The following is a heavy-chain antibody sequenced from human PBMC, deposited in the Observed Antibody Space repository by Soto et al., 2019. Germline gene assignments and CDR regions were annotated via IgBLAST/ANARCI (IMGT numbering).Heavy chain of an antibody. CDR1: GFTFSSYA. V-gene: IGHV3-30-3*01. Sequence: GGSLRLSCAASGFTFSSYAMHWVRQAPGKGLEWVALISYDGSDKDYADSVKGRFTISRDNSRNTLFLQMNSLRAEDTAVYYCAKGSLDYGDYFDYWGQGTLVTVSS. J-gene: IGHJ4*02. CDR2: ISYDGSDK. D-gene: IGHD4-17*01. CDR3: AKGSLDYGDYFDY.